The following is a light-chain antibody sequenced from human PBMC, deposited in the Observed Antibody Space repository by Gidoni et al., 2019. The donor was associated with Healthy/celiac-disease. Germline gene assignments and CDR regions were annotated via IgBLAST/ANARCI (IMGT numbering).Light chain of an antibody. CDR2: KAS. J-gene: IGKJ4*01. V-gene: IGKV1-5*03. Sequence: IQMTKSPSTLSASVGDRVTITCRSSHSISSWLAWYQQKPGKAPKLLIYKASSLESGVPSRFSGSGSGTEFTLTISSLEPDDFATYYCQQYNSYLLTLGGGTKVEIK. CDR1: HSISSW. CDR3: QQYNSYLLT.